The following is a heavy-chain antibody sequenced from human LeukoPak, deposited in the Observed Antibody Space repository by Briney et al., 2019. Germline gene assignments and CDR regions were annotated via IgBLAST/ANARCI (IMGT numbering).Heavy chain of an antibody. CDR2: NSESGGNT. J-gene: IGHJ5*02. Sequence: GGSLRLSCAASGFTLSSYAMSWVRQAPGKGLEWVSANSESGGNTYYPDSVKGRFTISRDNSKNTLYLQMNSLRAEDTAVYYCAKGPYSGFSWGQGTLVTVSS. CDR3: AKGPYSGFS. CDR1: GFTLSSYA. V-gene: IGHV3-23*01. D-gene: IGHD1-26*01.